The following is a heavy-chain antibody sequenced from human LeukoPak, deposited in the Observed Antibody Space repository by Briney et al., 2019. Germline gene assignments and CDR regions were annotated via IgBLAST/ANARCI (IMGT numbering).Heavy chain of an antibody. Sequence: PSETLSLTCTVSGGFITSGIHWWSWARQTPGKGLEWLGEIYQSGTTNYKPSLKSRVTMSLDKSRNPFSLQLSSVTAADTAVYYCATYFYGDYALHYFDYWGQGALVTVSS. D-gene: IGHD4-17*01. CDR2: IYQSGTT. CDR1: GGFITSGIHW. J-gene: IGHJ4*02. V-gene: IGHV4-4*02. CDR3: ATYFYGDYALHYFDY.